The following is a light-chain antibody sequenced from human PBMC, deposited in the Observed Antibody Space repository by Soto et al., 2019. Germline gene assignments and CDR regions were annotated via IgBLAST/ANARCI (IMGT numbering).Light chain of an antibody. CDR1: QSVSGW. Sequence: DIQMTQSPSTLSASVGDTVTVTCRASQSVSGWLAWYQQKPGEAPKLLIYDASALPRGVPSRFSGSASGTKFTPTIASMQLDDFATYYRQQLRTYTSPFGAGTTGDIK. CDR3: QQLRTYTSP. CDR2: DAS. V-gene: IGKV1-5*01. J-gene: IGKJ4*01.